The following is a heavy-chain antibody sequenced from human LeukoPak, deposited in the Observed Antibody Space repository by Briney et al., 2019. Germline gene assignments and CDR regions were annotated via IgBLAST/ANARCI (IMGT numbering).Heavy chain of an antibody. CDR1: GGSISSSSYY. CDR3: ARDRRRLRIAAAEIFDY. Sequence: PSETLSLTCTVSGGSISSSSYYWSWIRQPAGKGLEWIGRIYTSGSTNYNPSLKSRVTISVDTSKNQFSLKLSSVTAADTAVYYCARDRRRLRIAAAEIFDYWGQGTLVTVSS. D-gene: IGHD6-13*01. V-gene: IGHV4-61*02. J-gene: IGHJ4*02. CDR2: IYTSGST.